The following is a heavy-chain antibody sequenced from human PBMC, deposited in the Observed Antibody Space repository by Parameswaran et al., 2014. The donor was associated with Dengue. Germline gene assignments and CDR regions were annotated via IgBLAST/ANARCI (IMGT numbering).Heavy chain of an antibody. J-gene: IGHJ5*02. CDR2: INPSGGST. V-gene: IGHV1-46*01. D-gene: IGHD3-3*01. Sequence: WVRQAPGQGLEWMGIINPSGGSTSYAQKFQGRVTMTRDTSTSTVYMELSSLRSEDTAVYYCARDGANFWSGYRRPYNWFDPWGQGTLVTVSS. CDR3: ARDGANFWSGYRRPYNWFDP.